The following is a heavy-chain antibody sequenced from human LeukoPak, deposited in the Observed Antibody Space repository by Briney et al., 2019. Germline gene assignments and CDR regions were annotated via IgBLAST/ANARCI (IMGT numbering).Heavy chain of an antibody. D-gene: IGHD2-15*01. CDR3: ARGNLGYCSGGSCYSDY. J-gene: IGHJ4*02. Sequence: GGSLRLSCAASGFTFSSYSMNWVRQAPGKGLEWVSYISSSSSYIYYADSVKGRFTISRDNAKNSLYLQMNSLRAEDTAVYYCARGNLGYCSGGSCYSDYWGQGTLVTVSS. CDR2: ISSSSSYI. CDR1: GFTFSSYS. V-gene: IGHV3-21*05.